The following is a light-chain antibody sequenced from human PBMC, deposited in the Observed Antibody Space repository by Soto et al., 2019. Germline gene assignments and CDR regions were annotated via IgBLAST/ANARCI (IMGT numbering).Light chain of an antibody. V-gene: IGKV3-15*01. CDR3: QQCYNCSVA. CDR2: SAS. CDR1: QCVNIN. Sequence: RASQCVNINLDWYQQRPGQAPRLLIYSASTRATEMPGRFSGRGAGAEFTLTISSLQPEDFAVYYCQQCYNCSVAFGPGTKVDI. J-gene: IGKJ3*01.